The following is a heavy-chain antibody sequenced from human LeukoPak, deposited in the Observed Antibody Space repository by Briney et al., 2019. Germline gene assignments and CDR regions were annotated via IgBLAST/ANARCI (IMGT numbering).Heavy chain of an antibody. CDR1: GYSFGTRW. D-gene: IGHD3-10*01. Sequence: GKSLKFSCKGSGYSFGTRWFGWVRQMHGKGLEWMGIIYPDDSDTIYSPSFEGQVTISADMSISTAYLQWSSLKASDTAMYYCARGAYGSGSSYNYYGMDVWGQGTTVTVSS. J-gene: IGHJ6*02. CDR2: IYPDDSDT. CDR3: ARGAYGSGSSYNYYGMDV. V-gene: IGHV5-51*01.